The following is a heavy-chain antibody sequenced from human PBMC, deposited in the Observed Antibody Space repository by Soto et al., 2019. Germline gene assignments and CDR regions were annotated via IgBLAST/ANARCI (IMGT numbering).Heavy chain of an antibody. J-gene: IGHJ3*02. CDR3: ARVRVPI. CDR1: GFTFSSYW. D-gene: IGHD3-3*01. CDR2: INIDVSST. V-gene: IGHV3-74*01. Sequence: EVQLVESGGGLVQPGGSLRLSCAASGFTFSSYWMHWVRHAPGEGLVWVSRINIDVSSTSYADSVKGRFTSSRDNAKNSMYLQMNSLRAEDTARYYCARVRVPIWGPGTMVTVST.